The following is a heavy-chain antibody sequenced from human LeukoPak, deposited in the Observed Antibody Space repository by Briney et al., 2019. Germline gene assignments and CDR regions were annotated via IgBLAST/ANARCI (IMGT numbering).Heavy chain of an antibody. J-gene: IGHJ4*02. CDR2: INWNGGST. Sequence: GGSLRLSCAASGFTFDDYGMSWVRQAPGKGLEWVSGINWNGGSTGYADSVKGRFTISRDNAKNSLYLQMNSLRAEDTALYYCARVRQETYYYDSSGIVDWGQGTLVTVSS. D-gene: IGHD3-22*01. CDR3: ARVRQETYYYDSSGIVD. CDR1: GFTFDDYG. V-gene: IGHV3-20*04.